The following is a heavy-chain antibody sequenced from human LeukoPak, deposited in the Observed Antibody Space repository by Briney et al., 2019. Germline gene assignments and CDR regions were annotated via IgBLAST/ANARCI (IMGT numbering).Heavy chain of an antibody. CDR2: INPNSGGT. V-gene: IGHV1-2*02. CDR1: GYTFTGYY. J-gene: IGHJ4*02. D-gene: IGHD1-20*01. Sequence: ASVKVSCKASGYTFTGYYMHWVRQAPGQGLEWMGWINPNSGGTNYAQKFQGRVTMTRDTSISTAYMELSRLRSDGTAVYYCARDLKVYNWNQPSIAVDYWGQGTLVTVSS. CDR3: ARDLKVYNWNQPSIAVDY.